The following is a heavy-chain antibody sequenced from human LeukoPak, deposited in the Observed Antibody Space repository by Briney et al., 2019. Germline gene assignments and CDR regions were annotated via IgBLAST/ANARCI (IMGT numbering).Heavy chain of an antibody. Sequence: PGGSLRLSCAASGFTFSSYGMHWVRQAPGKGLEWVAFIRYDGSNKYYADSVKGRFTISRDNSKNTLYLQMNSLRAEDTAVYYCAKDLGPSYDSSGYYLDYWGQGTLVTVSS. D-gene: IGHD3-22*01. CDR3: AKDLGPSYDSSGYYLDY. J-gene: IGHJ4*02. CDR2: IRYDGSNK. V-gene: IGHV3-30*02. CDR1: GFTFSSYG.